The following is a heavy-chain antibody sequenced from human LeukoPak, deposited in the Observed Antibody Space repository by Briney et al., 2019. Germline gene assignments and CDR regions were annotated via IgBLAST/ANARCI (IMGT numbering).Heavy chain of an antibody. CDR3: ARGLHREGMDV. D-gene: IGHD1-14*01. V-gene: IGHV1-69*04. CDR2: IIPILGIA. CDR1: GGTFSSYA. Sequence: SVKVSCKASGGTFSSYAISWVRQAPGQGLEWMGRIIPILGIANYAQKFQGRVTITADKSTSTAYMELSGLRSEDTAVYYCARGLHREGMDVWGQGTTVTVSS. J-gene: IGHJ6*02.